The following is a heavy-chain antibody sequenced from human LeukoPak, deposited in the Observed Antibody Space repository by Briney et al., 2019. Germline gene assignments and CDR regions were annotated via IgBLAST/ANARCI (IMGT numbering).Heavy chain of an antibody. CDR2: IYYSGST. D-gene: IGHD1-1*01. CDR1: DGPISNYY. J-gene: IGHJ5*02. Sequence: SETLSLTCTVSDGPISNYYWTWIRQPPGKELEWIGYIYYSGSTKTNPSLKSRVTISVDTSKNQFSLKLSSVTAADTAVYFCARETLEGKFDPWGQGTLVTVSS. V-gene: IGHV4-59*01. CDR3: ARETLEGKFDP.